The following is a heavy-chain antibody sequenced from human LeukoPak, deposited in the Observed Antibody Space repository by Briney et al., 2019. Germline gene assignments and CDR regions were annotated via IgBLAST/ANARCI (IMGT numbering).Heavy chain of an antibody. V-gene: IGHV4-59*01. D-gene: IGHD3-22*01. CDR2: IYYSGST. J-gene: IGHJ4*02. Sequence: SETLSLTCTVSGASINSYYWSWIRQPPGKGLGWIGYIYYSGSTNYNPSLKSRVTISVETSKNQFSLKLSSVTAADTAVYYCARVTGYMIEDYFDYWGQGTLVTVSS. CDR1: GASINSYY. CDR3: ARVTGYMIEDYFDY.